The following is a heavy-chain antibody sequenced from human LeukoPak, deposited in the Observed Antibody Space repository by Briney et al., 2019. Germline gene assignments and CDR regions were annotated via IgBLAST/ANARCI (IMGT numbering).Heavy chain of an antibody. Sequence: GGSLRLSCAASGLTFSTYCMNWVRQAPGKGLEWVSYITDSSSTIYYADSVKGRFTISRDNAKNSLFLQMNSLRDEGTAVYYCARTPVVAAVQLDYWGQGTLVTVSS. CDR3: ARTPVVAAVQLDY. D-gene: IGHD2-15*01. CDR1: GLTFSTYC. V-gene: IGHV3-48*02. CDR2: ITDSSSTI. J-gene: IGHJ4*02.